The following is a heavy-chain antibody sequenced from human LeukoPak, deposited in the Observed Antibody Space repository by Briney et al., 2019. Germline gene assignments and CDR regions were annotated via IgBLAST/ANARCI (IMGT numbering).Heavy chain of an antibody. CDR3: ARDLCSGGSCYSGAFDI. CDR2: IYHSGST. Sequence: SETLSLTCAVSGGSISSSNWWSWVRQPPGKGLEWIGEIYHSGSTNYNPSLKSRVTISVDTSKNQFSLKLSSVTAADTAVYYCARDLCSGGSCYSGAFDIWGQGTMVTVSS. J-gene: IGHJ3*02. V-gene: IGHV4-4*02. CDR1: GGSISSSNW. D-gene: IGHD2-15*01.